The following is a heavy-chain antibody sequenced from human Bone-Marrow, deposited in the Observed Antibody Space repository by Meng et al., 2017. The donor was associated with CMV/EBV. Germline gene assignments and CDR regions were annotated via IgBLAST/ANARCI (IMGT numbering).Heavy chain of an antibody. CDR3: ARGSPNNGWYQIDD. Sequence: SETLSLTCTVSGDSLNSDTYYWGWIRQPPGKGLDWIGYIYSSGRTNYNPSLRSRLTISLDTSKKQFSLKLSSVTAADTAVYYCARGSPNNGWYQIDDWGQGTLVTVSS. J-gene: IGHJ4*02. V-gene: IGHV4-61*01. D-gene: IGHD6-19*01. CDR1: GDSLNSDTYY. CDR2: IYSSGRT.